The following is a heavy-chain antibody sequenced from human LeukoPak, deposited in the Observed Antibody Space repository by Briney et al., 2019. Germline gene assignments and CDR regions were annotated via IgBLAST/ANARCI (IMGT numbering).Heavy chain of an antibody. D-gene: IGHD2/OR15-2a*01. CDR2: ISSSSSYI. CDR1: GFTFSSYS. CDR3: ARDRRAFEGYGMDV. J-gene: IGHJ6*02. V-gene: IGHV3-21*01. Sequence: AGGSLRLSCAASGFTFSSYSMNWVRQAPGKGLDWVSSISSSSSYIYYADSVKGRFTISRDNAKNSLYLQMNSLRAEDTAVYYCARDRRAFEGYGMDVWGQGTTVTVSS.